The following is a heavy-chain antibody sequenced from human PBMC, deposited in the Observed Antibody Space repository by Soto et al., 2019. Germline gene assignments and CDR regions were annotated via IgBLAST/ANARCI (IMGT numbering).Heavy chain of an antibody. CDR1: GYTLTDYY. CDR3: TRGAYYGSGTYPAYSFDS. Sequence: QVQLVQSGAEVKKPGASVKVSCKASGYTLTDYYIHWVRQAPGQGLEWMGWINPNRGGTNFAQKFRGWVTMTRDTSISTAYMELTSLKSDDTAVYYCTRGAYYGSGTYPAYSFDSWGQGTLVTVSS. V-gene: IGHV1-2*04. D-gene: IGHD3-10*01. J-gene: IGHJ5*01. CDR2: INPNRGGT.